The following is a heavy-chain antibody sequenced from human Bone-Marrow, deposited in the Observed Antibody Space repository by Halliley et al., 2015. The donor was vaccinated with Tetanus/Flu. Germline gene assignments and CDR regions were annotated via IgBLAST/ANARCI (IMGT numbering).Heavy chain of an antibody. CDR2: VYHSGST. CDR3: ARDLAWGSDY. D-gene: IGHD3-16*01. CDR1: GDSMSRGSY. Sequence: TLSLTCAVSGDSMSRGSYWGYIRQPPGKGLEWIGEVYHSGSTNYNPSLKGRVNMSVDESKNQFSLRLNSVTAADTAVYYCARDLAWGSDYWGQGTLVTVSS. V-gene: IGHV4-38-2*02. J-gene: IGHJ4*02.